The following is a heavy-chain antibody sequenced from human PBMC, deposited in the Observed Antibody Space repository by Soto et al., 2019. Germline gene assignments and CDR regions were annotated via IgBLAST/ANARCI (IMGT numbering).Heavy chain of an antibody. V-gene: IGHV3-23*01. CDR2: ISASGGET. D-gene: IGHD5-12*01. J-gene: IGHJ4*02. CDR1: GFTFSSHA. Sequence: PGGSLRLSCAASGFTFSSHAMIWFCQAPGKGLEWVSSISASGGETYYTDSVKGRFTVSRDDSQNTLYLQMNSLRVEDTAVYYCATRAGYDVDYWGQGSLVTVSS. CDR3: ATRAGYDVDY.